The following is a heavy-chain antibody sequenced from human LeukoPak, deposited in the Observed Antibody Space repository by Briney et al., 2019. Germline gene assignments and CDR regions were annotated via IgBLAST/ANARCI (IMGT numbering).Heavy chain of an antibody. V-gene: IGHV3-49*04. CDR2: IRSKAYGGTT. D-gene: IGHD2-2*01. CDR3: TRDQLLPGGYYYYYMDV. J-gene: IGHJ6*03. CDR1: GFTFGDYA. Sequence: GSLRLSCTASGFTFGDYAMSWVRQAPGKGLEWVGFIRSKAYGGTTEYAASVKGRFTISRDDSKSIAYLQVNSLKTEDTAVYYCTRDQLLPGGYYYYYMDVWGKGTTVTVSS.